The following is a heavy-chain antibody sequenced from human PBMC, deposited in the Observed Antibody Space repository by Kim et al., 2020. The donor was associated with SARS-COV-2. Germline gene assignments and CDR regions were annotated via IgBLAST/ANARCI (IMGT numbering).Heavy chain of an antibody. V-gene: IGHV4-59*08. CDR3: ARHPIAVAGLVNFDY. Sequence: SETLSLTCTVSGGSISSYYWSCIRQPPGKGLEWIGYIYYSGSTNYNPSLKSRVTISVDTSKNQFSLQLSSVTAADTAVYYCARHPIAVAGLVNFDYWGQGTLVTLSS. CDR1: GGSISSYY. CDR2: IYYSGST. J-gene: IGHJ4*02. D-gene: IGHD6-19*01.